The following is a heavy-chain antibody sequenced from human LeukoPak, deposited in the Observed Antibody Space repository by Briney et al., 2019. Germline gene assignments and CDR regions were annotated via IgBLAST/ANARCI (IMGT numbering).Heavy chain of an antibody. Sequence: ASVKVSCKASGYIFNSCYMYWVRQAPGQGLEWMGIINPSGGSTSYAQKFQGRVTMTRDTSTSTVYMELSSLRSEDTAVYYCARASEYYDSSPFDPWGQGTLVTVSS. J-gene: IGHJ5*02. D-gene: IGHD3-22*01. CDR3: ARASEYYDSSPFDP. CDR2: INPSGGST. CDR1: GYIFNSCY. V-gene: IGHV1-46*02.